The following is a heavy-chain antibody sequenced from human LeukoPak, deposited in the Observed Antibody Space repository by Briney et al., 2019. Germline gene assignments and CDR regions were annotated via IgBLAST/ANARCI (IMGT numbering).Heavy chain of an antibody. CDR3: AKERARYSSVDYFDY. J-gene: IGHJ4*02. V-gene: IGHV3-23*01. D-gene: IGHD6-19*01. Sequence: GGSLRLSCAASGFTFSSYAMSWVRQAPGKGLGWVSAISGSGGSTYYADSVKGRFTISRDNSKNTLYLQMNSLRAEDTAVYYCAKERARYSSVDYFDYWGQGTLVTVSS. CDR1: GFTFSSYA. CDR2: ISGSGGST.